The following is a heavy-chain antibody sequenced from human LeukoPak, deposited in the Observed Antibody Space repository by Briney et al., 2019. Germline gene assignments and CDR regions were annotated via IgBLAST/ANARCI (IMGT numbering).Heavy chain of an antibody. D-gene: IGHD6-13*01. V-gene: IGHV3-64D*06. J-gene: IGHJ5*02. CDR3: VKGEQLVPGNWFDP. CDR2: ISSNGGST. Sequence: GGSLRLSCSASGFTFSSYAMHWVRQAPGKGLEYVSAISSNGGSTYYADSVKGRFTISRDNSKNTLYPQMSSLRAEDTAVYYCVKGEQLVPGNWFDPWGQGTLVTVSS. CDR1: GFTFSSYA.